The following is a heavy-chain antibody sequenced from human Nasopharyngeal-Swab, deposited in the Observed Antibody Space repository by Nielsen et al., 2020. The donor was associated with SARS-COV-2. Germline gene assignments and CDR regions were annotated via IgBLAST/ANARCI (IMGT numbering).Heavy chain of an antibody. V-gene: IGHV3-21*01. CDR2: ISGSGSYV. CDR3: ARIAERGSIYYYYMDV. J-gene: IGHJ6*03. CDR1: GFIFHTYS. Sequence: GGSLRLSCAGSGFIFHTYSMIWVRQVPGEGLEWVSSISGSGSYVYYADSVKGRFTISKDSAKNSLYLQMNSLRADDTAVYFCARIAERGSIYYYYMDVWGTGTTVTVSS. D-gene: IGHD1-26*01.